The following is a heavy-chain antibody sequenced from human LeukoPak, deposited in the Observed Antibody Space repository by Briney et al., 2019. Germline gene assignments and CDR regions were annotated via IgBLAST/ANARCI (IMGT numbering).Heavy chain of an antibody. Sequence: ASVKVSCKASGYTFTGYYMHWVRQAPGQGLEWMGWINPNSGGTNYAQKFQGRVTMTRDTSISTAYMELSRLRSDDTAVYYCARGRRITFGGVIYTFFDYWGQGTLVTVSS. CDR3: ARGRRITFGGVIYTFFDY. J-gene: IGHJ4*02. V-gene: IGHV1-2*02. CDR2: INPNSGGT. D-gene: IGHD3-16*02. CDR1: GYTFTGYY.